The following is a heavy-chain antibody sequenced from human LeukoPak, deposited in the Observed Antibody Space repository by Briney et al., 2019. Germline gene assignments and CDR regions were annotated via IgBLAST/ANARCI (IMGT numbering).Heavy chain of an antibody. CDR1: GFTFSSYA. V-gene: IGHV3-23*01. Sequence: GGSLRLSCAASGFTFSSYAMSWVRQAPGKGLEWCSAISGSGGSTYYADPVKGRFTISRDNSKNTLYLQMNSLRAEDTAVYYCAKAGSGSYYNYGFDYWGQGTLVTVSS. CDR3: AKAGSGSYYNYGFDY. CDR2: ISGSGGST. J-gene: IGHJ4*02. D-gene: IGHD3-10*01.